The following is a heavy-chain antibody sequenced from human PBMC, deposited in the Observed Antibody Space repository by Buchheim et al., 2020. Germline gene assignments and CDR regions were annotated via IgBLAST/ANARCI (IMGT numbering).Heavy chain of an antibody. V-gene: IGHV4-4*02. Sequence: QVQLQESGPGLVKPSGTLSLTCAVSGGSISSSNWWSWVRQPPGKGLEWIGEIYHSGSTNYNPSLKSRVTISVDKSKNQFSLKLSSVTAADTAVYYCARDERGYCSSTSCPYGYYYYGMDVWGQGTT. J-gene: IGHJ6*02. D-gene: IGHD2-2*01. CDR2: IYHSGST. CDR1: GGSISSSNW. CDR3: ARDERGYCSSTSCPYGYYYYGMDV.